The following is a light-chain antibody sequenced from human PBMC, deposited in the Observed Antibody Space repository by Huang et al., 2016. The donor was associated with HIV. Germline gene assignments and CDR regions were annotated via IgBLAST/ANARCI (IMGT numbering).Light chain of an antibody. V-gene: IGKV3-20*01. CDR1: LSVSLTE. J-gene: IGKJ1*01. Sequence: EIVLTQSPGTLSLSPGERATLSCRAVLSVSLTELAGYQQKPGQAPRLRVYGASSRATGIPDRFSGSGSGTDFTLTISRLEPEDFAVYYCQQYGSSPQTFGQGTKVEIK. CDR2: GAS. CDR3: QQYGSSPQT.